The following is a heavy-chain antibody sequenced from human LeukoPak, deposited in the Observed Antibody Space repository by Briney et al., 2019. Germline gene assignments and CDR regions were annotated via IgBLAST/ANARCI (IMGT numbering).Heavy chain of an antibody. V-gene: IGHV3-73*01. CDR2: IRSKANSYAT. D-gene: IGHD1-26*01. CDR3: TRTVEPFLVGATDYYYYYYMDV. CDR1: GFTFSGSA. Sequence: GGSLRLSCAVSGFTFSGSAMHWVRQASGKGLEWVGRIRSKANSYATAYAASVKGRFTISRDDSKNTAYLQMNSLKTEDTAVYYCTRTVEPFLVGATDYYYYYYMDVWGKGTTVTVSS. J-gene: IGHJ6*03.